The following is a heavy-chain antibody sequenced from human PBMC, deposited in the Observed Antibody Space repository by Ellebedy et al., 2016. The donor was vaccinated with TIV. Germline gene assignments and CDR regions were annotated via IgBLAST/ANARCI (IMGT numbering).Heavy chain of an antibody. CDR3: ARDRRISDIDH. CDR2: IWYDGTNK. D-gene: IGHD2-21*01. V-gene: IGHV3-33*01. J-gene: IGHJ4*02. Sequence: GESLKISCEASGISFSTSGMHWVRQAPVKGLEWVGIIWYDGTNKYYGDSVKGRFTITRDNSKNTVYLQMNSLRAEDTAVYYCARDRRISDIDHWGQGTLVTVSS. CDR1: GISFSTSG.